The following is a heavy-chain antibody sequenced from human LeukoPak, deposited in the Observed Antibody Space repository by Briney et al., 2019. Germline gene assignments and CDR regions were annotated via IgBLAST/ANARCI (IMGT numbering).Heavy chain of an antibody. J-gene: IGHJ6*03. V-gene: IGHV1-69*05. CDR1: GGTFSSYA. Sequence: VASVKVSCKASGGTFSSYAISWVGQPPGQGLDWMGLIIPIFGTANYAQKFQGRVTITTDESTSTAYMEVSSLRSEDSVVYYCARATVTTYYYYYYYMDVWDKGTTVTVS. CDR2: IIPIFGTA. D-gene: IGHD4-11*01. CDR3: ARATVTTYYYYYYYMDV.